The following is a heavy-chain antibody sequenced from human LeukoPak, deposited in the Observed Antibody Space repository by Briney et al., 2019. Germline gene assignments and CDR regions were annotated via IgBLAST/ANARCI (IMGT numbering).Heavy chain of an antibody. V-gene: IGHV4-59*01. Sequence: SETLSLTCTVSGGSISSYYWSWIRQPPGKGLEWIGYIYYSGSTNYNPSLKSRVTISVDTSKNQFSLKLSSVTAADTAVYYCARAYGDYEVDYWGQGTLVTVSS. D-gene: IGHD4-17*01. CDR1: GGSISSYY. J-gene: IGHJ4*02. CDR2: IYYSGST. CDR3: ARAYGDYEVDY.